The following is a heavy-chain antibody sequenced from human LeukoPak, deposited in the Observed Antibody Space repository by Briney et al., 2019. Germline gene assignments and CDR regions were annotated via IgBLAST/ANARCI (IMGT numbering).Heavy chain of an antibody. V-gene: IGHV3-7*01. J-gene: IGHJ4*02. D-gene: IGHD3-22*01. CDR2: IKQDGSEK. CDR1: GVTFNSYW. CDR3: ARGRYHLDSSGYSSFYY. Sequence: HPGGSLRLSCAASGVTFNSYWMSWVRQAPGKGLEWVANIKQDGSEKYYVDSVKGRFTISRDNAKNSRYLQMNSLRAEDTAVYYCARGRYHLDSSGYSSFYYWGQGTRVTVSS.